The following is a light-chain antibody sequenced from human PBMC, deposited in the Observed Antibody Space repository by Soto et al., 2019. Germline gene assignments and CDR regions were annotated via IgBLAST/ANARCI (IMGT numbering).Light chain of an antibody. CDR1: SDDIGAGYD. V-gene: IGLV1-40*01. CDR3: QSYDSSLSGWV. CDR2: GNS. Sequence: QFVLTQPPSVSGAPGQRVTISCTGSSDDIGAGYDVHWYQQLPGTAPKLLIYGNSNRPSGVPDRFSGSKSGTSASLAITGLQAEDEADYYCQSYDSSLSGWVFGGGTKLTVL. J-gene: IGLJ3*02.